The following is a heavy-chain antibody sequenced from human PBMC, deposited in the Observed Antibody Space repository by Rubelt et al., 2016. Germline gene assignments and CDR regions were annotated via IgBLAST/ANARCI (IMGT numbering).Heavy chain of an antibody. CDR2: MNTNTGKP. V-gene: IGHV7-4-1*02. Sequence: QVQLVQSGAEVKKPGASVKVSCKASGYTYTGYYMHWVRLAPGQGLAWVGWMNTNTGKPTYAQGFTGCVVFSLDTSVSTTFLQISSLKPEDTAVYYCARGVSNDYWGQGTLVTVSS. CDR1: GYTYTGYY. CDR3: ARGVSNDY. J-gene: IGHJ4*02.